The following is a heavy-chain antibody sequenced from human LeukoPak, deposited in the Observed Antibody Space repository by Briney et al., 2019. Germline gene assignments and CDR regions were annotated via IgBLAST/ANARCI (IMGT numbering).Heavy chain of an antibody. CDR1: GFTVITNH. CDR3: ARGVEPLAANTLAY. CDR2: LYTDGKT. J-gene: IGHJ4*02. V-gene: IGHV3-53*01. Sequence: PGGSLRLSCVASGFTVITNHMTWVRQAPGKGVEWVSVLYTDGKTKYADSMLGRCTISRHNSKITQYLVMNSQSPDGTAVYYCARGVEPLAANTLAYWGEGTLVTVS. D-gene: IGHD1-14*01.